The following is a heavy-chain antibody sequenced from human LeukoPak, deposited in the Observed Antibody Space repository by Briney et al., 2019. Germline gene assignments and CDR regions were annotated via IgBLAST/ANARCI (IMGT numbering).Heavy chain of an antibody. D-gene: IGHD3-22*01. V-gene: IGHV4-39*01. CDR1: GGSISSSSYY. J-gene: IGHJ4*02. Sequence: SETLSLTCTVSGGSISSSSYYWGWIRQPPGKGLEWIGSIYYSGSTYYNPSLKSRVTISADTSKNQFSLKLSSVTAADTAVYYCASYDSSGYLDYWGQGTLVTVSS. CDR3: ASYDSSGYLDY. CDR2: IYYSGST.